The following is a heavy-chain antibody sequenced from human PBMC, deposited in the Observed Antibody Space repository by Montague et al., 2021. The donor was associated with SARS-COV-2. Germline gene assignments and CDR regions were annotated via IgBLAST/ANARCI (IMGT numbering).Heavy chain of an antibody. J-gene: IGHJ4*02. V-gene: IGHV3-30*04. D-gene: IGHD1-1*01. Sequence: SLRLSCAASGFPFTSYSMHWVRQAPGKGLEWLAIVSFNGAKQYYADSVNGRFTISRDNSKNTPFLQMNSLRAEDTAVYFCARVKTGPYVPIDFWGQGTLVTVSS. CDR1: GFPFTSYS. CDR3: ARVKTGPYVPIDF. CDR2: VSFNGAKQ.